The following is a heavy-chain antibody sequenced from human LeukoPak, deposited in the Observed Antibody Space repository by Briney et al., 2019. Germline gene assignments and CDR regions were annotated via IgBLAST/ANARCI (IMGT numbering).Heavy chain of an antibody. Sequence: SETLSLTCTVSGASISTYYWSWIRQSPGKGLEWIGYISNTGRTNYNPSFKSRVTISVDAPKNQFSLKLSSVTAADTAVYYCARRDYSSGWYYFDYWGQGTLVTVSS. CDR2: ISNTGRT. V-gene: IGHV4-59*08. D-gene: IGHD6-19*01. J-gene: IGHJ4*02. CDR1: GASISTYY. CDR3: ARRDYSSGWYYFDY.